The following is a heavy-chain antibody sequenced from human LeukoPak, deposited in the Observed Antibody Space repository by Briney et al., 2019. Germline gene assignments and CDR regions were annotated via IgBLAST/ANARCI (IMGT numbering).Heavy chain of an antibody. CDR1: GYTFTGYY. J-gene: IGHJ3*02. CDR3: ARVTLVGYYDSSPEGGGSEAFDI. V-gene: IGHV1-2*02. D-gene: IGHD3-22*01. CDR2: INPNSGGT. Sequence: EASVKVSCKASGYTFTGYYMHWVRQAPGQGLEWMGWINPNSGGTNYAQKFQGRVTMTGDTSISTAYMELSRLRSDDTAVYYCARVTLVGYYDSSPEGGGSEAFDIWGQGTMVTVPS.